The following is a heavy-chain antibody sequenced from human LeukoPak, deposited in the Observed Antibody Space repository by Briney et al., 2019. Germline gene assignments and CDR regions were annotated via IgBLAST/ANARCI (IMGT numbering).Heavy chain of an antibody. CDR3: ARVGYYSSGPFSYFDY. CDR1: GFTFSRYA. Sequence: GGSLRLSCAASGFTFSRYAMHWVRQAPGKGLEWVAVISYDGSNEYYADSVKGRSTISRDRSENTLYLQMNSLRVEDTAVYYCARVGYYSSGPFSYFDYWGQGTLVTVSS. J-gene: IGHJ4*02. V-gene: IGHV3-30-3*01. CDR2: ISYDGSNE. D-gene: IGHD3-10*01.